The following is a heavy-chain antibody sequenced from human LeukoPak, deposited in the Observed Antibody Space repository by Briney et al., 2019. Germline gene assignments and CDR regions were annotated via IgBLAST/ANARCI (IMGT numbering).Heavy chain of an antibody. CDR3: ARGDLGYCSSTSCYTSWFDP. V-gene: IGHV4-39*07. CDR1: GGSISSSSYY. Sequence: SETLSLTCTISGGSISSSSYYWGWIRQPPGKGLEWIGSIYYSGSTYYNPSFKGRVTISVDASKNQFSLKLSSVTAADTAVYYCARGDLGYCSSTSCYTSWFDPWGQGTLVTVSS. CDR2: IYYSGST. D-gene: IGHD2-2*02. J-gene: IGHJ5*02.